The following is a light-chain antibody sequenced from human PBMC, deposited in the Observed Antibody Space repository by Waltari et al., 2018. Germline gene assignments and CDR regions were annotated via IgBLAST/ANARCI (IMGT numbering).Light chain of an antibody. Sequence: QSALTQPRPVSGSPGQSVPISSPGSSSDVGGSTFVSWYQQHPDQAPKLMIYDVTKRTSGLPDRFSASKSGNTASLTISGLQAEDEADYYCCSYGGSYTYVFGTGTKVTVL. CDR2: DVT. V-gene: IGLV2-11*01. CDR1: SSDVGGSTF. CDR3: CSYGGSYTYV. J-gene: IGLJ1*01.